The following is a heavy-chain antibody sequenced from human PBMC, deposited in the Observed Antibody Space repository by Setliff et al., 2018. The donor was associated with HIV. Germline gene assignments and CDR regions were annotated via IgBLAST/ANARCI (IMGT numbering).Heavy chain of an antibody. CDR3: ARADETTIFGVVYSVGYWFDP. CDR1: GYTFTSYY. Sequence: ASVKVSCKASGYTFTSYYIHWVRQAPGQGLEWMGRINANSGGTNYAQKFQGRVTMTTDTSTNTAYMELRSLRSDDTAVYYCARADETTIFGVVYSVGYWFDPWGQGTLVTVSS. J-gene: IGHJ5*02. V-gene: IGHV1-2*06. D-gene: IGHD3-3*01. CDR2: INANSGGT.